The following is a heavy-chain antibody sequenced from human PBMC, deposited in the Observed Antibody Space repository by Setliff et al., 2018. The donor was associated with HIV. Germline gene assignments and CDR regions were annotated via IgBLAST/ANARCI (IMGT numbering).Heavy chain of an antibody. CDR3: ASSYSSSWSYFDY. V-gene: IGHV4-39*07. Sequence: SETLSLTCTVSGGSISSSSYYWGWLRQPPGKGLEWIGSIHHSGSTYYNESLKSRVTISVDTSKNQFSLKLSSVPAADTAVYYCASSYSSSWSYFDYWGQGTLVTVSS. CDR2: IHHSGST. J-gene: IGHJ4*02. D-gene: IGHD6-13*01. CDR1: GGSISSSSYY.